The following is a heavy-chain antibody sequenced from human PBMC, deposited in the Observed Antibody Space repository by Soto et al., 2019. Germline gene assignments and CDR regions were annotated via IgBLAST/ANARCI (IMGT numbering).Heavy chain of an antibody. CDR2: INSDGSST. D-gene: IGHD2-15*01. CDR3: ARAEIGRAPPDY. J-gene: IGHJ4*02. V-gene: IGHV3-74*01. Sequence: GGSLRLSCAASGFTFSSYWMHWVRQAPGKGLVWVSRINSDGSSTSYADSVKGRFTISRDNAKNTLYLQMNSLRAEDTAVYYCARAEIGRAPPDYWGQGTLVTVSS. CDR1: GFTFSSYW.